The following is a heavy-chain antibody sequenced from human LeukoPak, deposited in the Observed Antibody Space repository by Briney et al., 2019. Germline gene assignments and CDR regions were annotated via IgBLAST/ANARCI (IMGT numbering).Heavy chain of an antibody. V-gene: IGHV4-59*01. CDR1: DGSISSYY. J-gene: IGHJ4*02. D-gene: IGHD3-10*01. CDR3: ARDGGRGTFDY. Sequence: SETLSLTCTVSDGSISSYYWSWIRQPPGKGLEWIGYIYYSGSTNYNPSLKSRVTISVDTSKNQSSLKLSSVTAADTAVYYCARDGGRGTFDYWGQGTLVTVSS. CDR2: IYYSGST.